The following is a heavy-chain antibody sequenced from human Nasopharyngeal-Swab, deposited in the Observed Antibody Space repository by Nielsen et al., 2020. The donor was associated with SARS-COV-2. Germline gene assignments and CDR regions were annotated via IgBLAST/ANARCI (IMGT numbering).Heavy chain of an antibody. V-gene: IGHV3-21*01. CDR2: ISSSSSYI. D-gene: IGHD3-3*01. CDR1: GFTFSSYS. Sequence: GGSLRLSCAASGFTFSSYSMNWVRQAPGKGLEWVSSISSSSSYIYYADSVKGRFTISRDNAKNSLYLQMNSLRAEDTAVYYCARSGELRFLEWLNTRPDYWGQGTLVTVPQ. CDR3: ARSGELRFLEWLNTRPDY. J-gene: IGHJ4*02.